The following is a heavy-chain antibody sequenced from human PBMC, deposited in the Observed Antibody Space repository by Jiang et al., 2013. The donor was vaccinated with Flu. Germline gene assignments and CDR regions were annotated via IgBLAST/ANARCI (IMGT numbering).Heavy chain of an antibody. J-gene: IGHJ3*01. Sequence: GPGLVKPSETLSLTCTVSSGSISSFYWSWIRQPPGKGLEWIGYVYYSGSTNYYPSLKSRVTISIDTSKNQFSLRLSSVTAADTAVYYCATYCTRTICSPAGGFDVWGQGTMVTVSS. D-gene: IGHD2-2*01. V-gene: IGHV4-59*01. CDR2: VYYSGST. CDR1: SGSISSFY. CDR3: ATYCTRTICSPAGGFDV.